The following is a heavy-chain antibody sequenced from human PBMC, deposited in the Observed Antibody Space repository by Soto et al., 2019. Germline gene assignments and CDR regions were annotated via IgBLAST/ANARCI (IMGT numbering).Heavy chain of an antibody. D-gene: IGHD3-10*01. CDR2: IYWDDDE. CDR1: GFSLNTGGVG. J-gene: IGHJ6*02. CDR3: VRNWRYYGGDYYYGMDA. V-gene: IGHV2-5*02. Sequence: ITLKESGPTLVKPTQTLTLTCTFSGFSLNTGGVGVGWVRQPRGKAMEWLALIYWDDDERYRPSLRCRLNITXDXXXNXXVLTMTNMDPEDTATYYCVRNWRYYGGDYYYGMDAWGQGTTVTVSS.